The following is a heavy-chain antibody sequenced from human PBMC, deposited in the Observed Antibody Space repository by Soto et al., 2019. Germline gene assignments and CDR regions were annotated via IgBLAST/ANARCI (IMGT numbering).Heavy chain of an antibody. J-gene: IGHJ6*03. Sequence: QVQLQESGPGLVKPSQTLSLTCTVSGGSISSGGYYWSWIRQHPGKGLEWIGYIYYSGSTYYNPSLKSRVTISEDTSKNQFSLKLSSVTAADTAVYYCARAHLGTNYYYYYMDVWGKGTTVTVSS. CDR3: ARAHLGTNYYYYYMDV. CDR1: GGSISSGGYY. CDR2: IYYSGST. V-gene: IGHV4-31*03.